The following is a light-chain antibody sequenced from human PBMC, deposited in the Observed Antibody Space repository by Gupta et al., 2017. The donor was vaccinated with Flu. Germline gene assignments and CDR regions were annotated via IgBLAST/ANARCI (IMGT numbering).Light chain of an antibody. J-gene: IGKJ2*01. Sequence: PSSVSASVGDRVTITCRASQTINKWLAWYQQKPGKAPNLLIYVATTLQSGVPSRFSGSGSGTDFTLTISSLQPEDFATYYCQQANHLPNTLGQGTKVEIE. CDR2: VAT. V-gene: IGKV1-12*01. CDR3: QQANHLPNT. CDR1: QTINKW.